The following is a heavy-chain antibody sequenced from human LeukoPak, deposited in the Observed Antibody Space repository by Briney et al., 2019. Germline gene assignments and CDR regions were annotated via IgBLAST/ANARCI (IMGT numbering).Heavy chain of an antibody. D-gene: IGHD5-18*01. CDR1: VYTFTGYC. J-gene: IGHJ4*02. CDR3: AGRPDTSMVAIVAY. CDR2: INPSSGGT. V-gene: IGHV1-2*02. Sequence: SSVKVSCKASVYTFTGYCVHLVRQAPGHGLEWLGWINPSSGGTNYAQKFQARVTMTGATSIGTAYMELSRLSSDDTAVDFCAGRPDTSMVAIVAYWGAGNLGT.